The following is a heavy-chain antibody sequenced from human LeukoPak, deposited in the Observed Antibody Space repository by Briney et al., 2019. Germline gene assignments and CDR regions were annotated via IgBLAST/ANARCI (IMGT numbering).Heavy chain of an antibody. CDR1: GDPIGSGSYQ. V-gene: IGHV4-61*02. Sequence: PSETLSLTCTVSGDPIGSGSYQWSWIRQTAGKGLEWIGRIYINGNTNYNPSLKSRVTISLDTSKNQFSLKLSSVTAADTAMYFCARSSLAVYFDYWGQGTLVTASS. CDR2: IYINGNT. D-gene: IGHD6-19*01. J-gene: IGHJ4*02. CDR3: ARSSLAVYFDY.